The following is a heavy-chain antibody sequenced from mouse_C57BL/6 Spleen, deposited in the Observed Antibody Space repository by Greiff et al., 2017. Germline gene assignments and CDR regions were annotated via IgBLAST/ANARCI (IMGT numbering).Heavy chain of an antibody. J-gene: IGHJ1*03. V-gene: IGHV5-17*01. Sequence: EVKLMESGGGLVKPGGSLKLSCAASGFTFSDYGMHWVRQAPEKGLEWVAYISSGSSTIYYADTVKGRFTISRDNAKNTLFLQMTSLRSEDTAMYYCARHGSSYGYWYFDVWGTGTTVTVSS. CDR2: ISSGSSTI. CDR1: GFTFSDYG. CDR3: ARHGSSYGYWYFDV. D-gene: IGHD1-1*01.